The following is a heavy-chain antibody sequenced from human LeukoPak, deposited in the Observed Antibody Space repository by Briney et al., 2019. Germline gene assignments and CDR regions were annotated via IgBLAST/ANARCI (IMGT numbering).Heavy chain of an antibody. D-gene: IGHD2-21*02. CDR2: ISGSGGST. CDR3: AKGLAYCGGDCYSFDY. J-gene: IGHJ4*02. CDR1: GVTFISYA. Sequence: TGGSLRLSCAASGVTFISYAMSWVRQAPGKGLEWVSAISGSGGSTYYADSVKGRFTISRDNSKNTLYLQMNSLRAEDTAVYYCAKGLAYCGGDCYSFDYWGQGTLVTVSS. V-gene: IGHV3-23*01.